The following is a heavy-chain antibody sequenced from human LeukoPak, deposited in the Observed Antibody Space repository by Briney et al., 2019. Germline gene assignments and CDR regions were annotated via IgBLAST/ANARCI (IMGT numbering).Heavy chain of an antibody. D-gene: IGHD4-17*01. Sequence: GGSLRLSCAASGFTFSSYEMNWVRQAPGKGLEWVSYISSSGSTIYYADSVKGRFTISRDNAKNSLYLQMNSLRAEDTAVYYCARADHGDYGFDYWGQGTLVTVSS. CDR2: ISSSGSTI. V-gene: IGHV3-48*03. J-gene: IGHJ4*02. CDR3: ARADHGDYGFDY. CDR1: GFTFSSYE.